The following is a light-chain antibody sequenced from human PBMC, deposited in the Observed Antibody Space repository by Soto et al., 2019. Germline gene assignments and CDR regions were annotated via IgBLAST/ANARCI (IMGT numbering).Light chain of an antibody. V-gene: IGKV3-15*01. CDR1: YSIGSD. CDR2: SAS. Sequence: EIEMTQSPAALSVSPGERATLSGRASYSIGSDLAWYQQKPGQAPRFLIYSASTRATGVPARFSGSGSGTELTLTISSLQSEDFAVYYCQQHNEWPPGRLTFGGGTKVDIQ. CDR3: QQHNEWPPGRLT. J-gene: IGKJ4*01.